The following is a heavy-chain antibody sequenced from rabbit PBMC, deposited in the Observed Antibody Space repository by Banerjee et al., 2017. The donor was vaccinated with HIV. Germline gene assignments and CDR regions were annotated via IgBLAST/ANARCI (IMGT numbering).Heavy chain of an antibody. CDR3: AKDAAGSDYFFTF. V-gene: IGHV1S45*01. D-gene: IGHD4-2*01. CDR1: GFSFSSSYW. Sequence: QEQLEEYGGELVKPEGSLTLTSTDSGFSFSSSYWICWVRQDPGKGLEWIACIYTGSGSALYVSWAKGRFTISKTSSTTVTLQMTSLTTADTATYFCAKDAAGSDYFFTFWGQGTLVTVS. CDR2: IYTGSGSA. J-gene: IGHJ3*01.